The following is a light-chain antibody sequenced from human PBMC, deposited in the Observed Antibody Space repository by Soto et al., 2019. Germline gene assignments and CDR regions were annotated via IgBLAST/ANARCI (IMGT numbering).Light chain of an antibody. V-gene: IGKV1-16*01. Sequence: DIQLTQSPSSLSASVGYKVTITCRASQSIRSYLNWVQQKPGKAPKLLIYAASSLQSGVPSRFSGSGSGTEFTLTISSLQPDDFATYYCQQYNSYSRTFGQGTKWIS. CDR1: QSIRSY. CDR3: QQYNSYSRT. J-gene: IGKJ1*01. CDR2: AAS.